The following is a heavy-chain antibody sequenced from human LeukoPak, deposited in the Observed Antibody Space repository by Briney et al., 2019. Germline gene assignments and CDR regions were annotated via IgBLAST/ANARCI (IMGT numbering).Heavy chain of an antibody. CDR1: GGTFSSYA. Sequence: SVKVSCKASGGTFSSYAISWVRQAPGQGLEWMGRIIPSLGIANYAQKFQGRVTITADKSTSTAYMELSSLRSEDTAVYYCARVPEIMGYFDRATKPLDYWGQGTLVTVSS. CDR3: ARVPEIMGYFDRATKPLDY. D-gene: IGHD3-9*01. J-gene: IGHJ4*02. V-gene: IGHV1-69*04. CDR2: IIPSLGIA.